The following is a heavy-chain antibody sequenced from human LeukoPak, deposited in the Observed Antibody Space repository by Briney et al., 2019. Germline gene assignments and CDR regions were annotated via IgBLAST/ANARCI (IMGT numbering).Heavy chain of an antibody. Sequence: SSETLSLTCTVSGDSISSSYWSWIRQPPGKGLEWIGYIDYSGSTNYNPSLKSRVTISVDTPKTQFSLKLGSVTAADTAVYYCATAGRVGITGTVLDYWGQGTLVTVSS. CDR3: ATAGRVGITGTVLDY. CDR2: IDYSGST. V-gene: IGHV4-59*01. CDR1: GDSISSSY. J-gene: IGHJ4*02. D-gene: IGHD1-20*01.